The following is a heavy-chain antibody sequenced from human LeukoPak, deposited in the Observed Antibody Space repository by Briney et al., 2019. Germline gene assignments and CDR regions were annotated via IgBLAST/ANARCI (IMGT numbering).Heavy chain of an antibody. CDR1: GYRFTSYW. CDR2: IYPGDSDT. Sequence: GESLKISCKGSGYRFTSYWIGWVRQVPGKGLEWMGIIYPGDSDTRYSPSFQGQVTISADKSINTAYLQWSSLKASDTAMYFCARQPPSDSGSHKALDFWGQGTMVTVSS. V-gene: IGHV5-51*01. D-gene: IGHD1-26*01. CDR3: ARQPPSDSGSHKALDF. J-gene: IGHJ3*01.